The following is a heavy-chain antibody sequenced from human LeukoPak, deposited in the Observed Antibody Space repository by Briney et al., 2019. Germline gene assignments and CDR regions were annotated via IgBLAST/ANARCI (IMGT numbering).Heavy chain of an antibody. CDR3: ARLYYDFWSGYYTHFDY. D-gene: IGHD3-3*01. J-gene: IGHJ4*02. Sequence: PSETLSLTCTVSGGSISSYYWLWIRQPPGKGLEWIGYIYYSGSTNYNPSLKSRVNISVDTSKNQFSLKLSSATAADTAVYYCARLYYDFWSGYYTHFDYWGQGTLVTVSS. V-gene: IGHV4-59*01. CDR2: IYYSGST. CDR1: GGSISSYY.